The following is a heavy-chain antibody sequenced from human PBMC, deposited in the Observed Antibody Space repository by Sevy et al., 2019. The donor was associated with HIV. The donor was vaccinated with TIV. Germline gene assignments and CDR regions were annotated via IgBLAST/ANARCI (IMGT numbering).Heavy chain of an antibody. CDR2: ITSKTDGGTT. Sequence: GGSLRLSCAASGFTFSNAWMSWVRQAPGKGLEWVGRITSKTDGGTTDYAAPVKGRFTISRDDSKNTLYLQMNSLKTEDTAVYYCTTDSTQPLIVGATWSDAFDIWGQGTMVTVSS. CDR1: GFTFSNAW. V-gene: IGHV3-15*01. D-gene: IGHD1-26*01. J-gene: IGHJ3*02. CDR3: TTDSTQPLIVGATWSDAFDI.